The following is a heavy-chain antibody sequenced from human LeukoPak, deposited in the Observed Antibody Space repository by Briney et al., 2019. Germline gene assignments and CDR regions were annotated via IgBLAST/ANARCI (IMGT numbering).Heavy chain of an antibody. J-gene: IGHJ5*02. D-gene: IGHD1-26*01. V-gene: IGHV3-72*01. Sequence: GGSLRLSCAASGFILSDHYIDWVRQAPGKGLEWVGRTRNKANSYTTEYAASVKGRFTISRDDPENLLYLQMNSLKSEDTAVYYCGRSGRYRPSDLWGQGTLVTVSS. CDR2: TRNKANSYTT. CDR3: GRSGRYRPSDL. CDR1: GFILSDHY.